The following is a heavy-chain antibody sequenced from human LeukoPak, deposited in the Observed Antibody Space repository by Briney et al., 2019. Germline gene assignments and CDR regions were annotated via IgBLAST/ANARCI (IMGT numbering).Heavy chain of an antibody. CDR2: IYYSGST. D-gene: IGHD2-15*01. CDR1: GGSISSSGYY. CDR3: ARSTPIVVVVAADLIAFDI. V-gene: IGHV4-39*01. Sequence: SETLSLTCTVSGGSISSSGYYWGWIRQPPGKGLEWIGSIYYSGSTYYNPSLKSRVTISVDTSKNQFSLKLSSVTAADTAVYYCARSTPIVVVVAADLIAFDIWGQGTMVTVSS. J-gene: IGHJ3*02.